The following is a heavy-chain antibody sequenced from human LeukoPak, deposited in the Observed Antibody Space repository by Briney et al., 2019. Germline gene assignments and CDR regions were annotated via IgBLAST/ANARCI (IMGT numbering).Heavy chain of an antibody. Sequence: SETLSLTCTVSGGSISSYYWSWIRQPAGKGLEWIGRIYTSGSTNYNPSLKSRVTMSVDTSKNQFSVKLSAVTAADTAVYYCRGGSYVGGYDYWGQGTLVTVSS. V-gene: IGHV4-4*07. J-gene: IGHJ4*02. D-gene: IGHD1-26*01. CDR2: IYTSGST. CDR1: GGSISSYY. CDR3: RGGSYVGGYDY.